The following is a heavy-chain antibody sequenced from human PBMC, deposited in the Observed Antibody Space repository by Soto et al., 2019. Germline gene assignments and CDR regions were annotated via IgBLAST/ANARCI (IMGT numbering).Heavy chain of an antibody. CDR1: GFTFSSYW. CDR3: ARDPPPYYYDSSGYYPDAFDI. V-gene: IGHV3-74*01. D-gene: IGHD3-22*01. J-gene: IGHJ3*02. CDR2: INSDGSST. Sequence: GGSLRLSCAASGFTFSSYWMHWVRQAPGKGLVWVSRINSDGSSTSYADSVKGRFTISRDNAKNTLYLQMNSLRAEDTAVYYCARDPPPYYYDSSGYYPDAFDIWGQGTMVTVSS.